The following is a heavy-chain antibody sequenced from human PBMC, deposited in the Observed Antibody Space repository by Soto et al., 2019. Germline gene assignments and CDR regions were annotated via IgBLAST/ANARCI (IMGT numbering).Heavy chain of an antibody. CDR3: ARIYCSSVRCSSHFDY. V-gene: IGHV4-59*08. CDR2: IYYSGST. D-gene: IGHD2-2*01. CDR1: GGSISSYY. Sequence: SETLSLTCTVSGGSISSYYWSWIRQPPGRGLEWIGYIYYSGSTKYNPSLKSRVTISVDTSKNQFSLKLSSVTAADTAVYFCARIYCSSVRCSSHFDYWGQGTLVTVSS. J-gene: IGHJ4*02.